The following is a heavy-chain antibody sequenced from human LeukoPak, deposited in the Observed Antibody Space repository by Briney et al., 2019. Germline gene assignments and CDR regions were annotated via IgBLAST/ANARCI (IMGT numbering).Heavy chain of an antibody. Sequence: ASVKVSRKASGYTFTSYDINWVRQATGQGLEWMGWMNPNSGSTGYAQKFQGRVTITRNTSISTAYMELSGLRSEDTAVYYCARGRSTGYPYYFEYWGQGTLVTVSS. V-gene: IGHV1-8*03. J-gene: IGHJ4*02. D-gene: IGHD5-12*01. CDR2: MNPNSGST. CDR3: ARGRSTGYPYYFEY. CDR1: GYTFTSYD.